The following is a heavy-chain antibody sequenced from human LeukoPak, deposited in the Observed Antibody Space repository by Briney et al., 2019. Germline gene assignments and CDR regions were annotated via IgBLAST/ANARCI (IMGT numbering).Heavy chain of an antibody. Sequence: GGTLRLSSAASGFTFSSYGMSWVRQAPGKGLEWVSAITATSSSTHDADSVQGRFTISRDNSKNTLYLQMNSLRPEDTAIYYCAKLFESGTYNNFFHYWGQGTLVTVFS. CDR2: ITATSSST. CDR1: GFTFSSYG. V-gene: IGHV3-23*01. J-gene: IGHJ4*02. CDR3: AKLFESGTYNNFFHY. D-gene: IGHD3-10*01.